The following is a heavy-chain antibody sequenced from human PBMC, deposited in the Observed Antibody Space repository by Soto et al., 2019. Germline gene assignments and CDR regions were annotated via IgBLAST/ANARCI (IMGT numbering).Heavy chain of an antibody. D-gene: IGHD6-19*01. J-gene: IGHJ4*02. CDR1: GGTFSSYA. Sequence: SVKVSCKASGGTFSSYAISWVRQAPGQGFEWMGGIIPIFGTANYAQKFQGRVTITADESTSTAYMELSSLRSEDTAVYYCARDSYVASGGPPGIAVAGVDYWGQGTLVTVSS. CDR2: IIPIFGTA. V-gene: IGHV1-69*13. CDR3: ARDSYVASGGPPGIAVAGVDY.